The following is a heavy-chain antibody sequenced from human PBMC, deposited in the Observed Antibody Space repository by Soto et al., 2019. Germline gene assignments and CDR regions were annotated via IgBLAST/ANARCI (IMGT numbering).Heavy chain of an antibody. CDR2: ITATGDRT. D-gene: IGHD3-22*01. V-gene: IGHV3-23*01. Sequence: GGSLRLSCADSGFRFSSYSMSWVSQTPGKGREWVAAITATGDRTYYADSVTGRFTISRDNSKKTHYLQMTSLRAEDTAMYYCATMNGYFEYWGQGT. J-gene: IGHJ4*02. CDR1: GFRFSSYS. CDR3: ATMNGYFEY.